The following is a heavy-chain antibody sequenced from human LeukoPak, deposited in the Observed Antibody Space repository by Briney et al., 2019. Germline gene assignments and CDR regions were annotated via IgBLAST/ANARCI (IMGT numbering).Heavy chain of an antibody. D-gene: IGHD6-13*01. CDR3: AGATAGPHWFDP. J-gene: IGHJ5*02. V-gene: IGHV4-59*01. Sequence: SETLSLTCTVSGGSISSYYWSWLRQPPGKGLEWIGYIYYSGSTNYNPSLKSRVTISVDTSKNQFSLKLSSVTAADTAVYYCAGATAGPHWFDPWGQGTLVTASS. CDR1: GGSISSYY. CDR2: IYYSGST.